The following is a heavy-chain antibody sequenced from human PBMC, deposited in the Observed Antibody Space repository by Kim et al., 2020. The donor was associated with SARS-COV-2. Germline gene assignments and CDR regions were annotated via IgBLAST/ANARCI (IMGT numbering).Heavy chain of an antibody. CDR3: AKDEIVGANIKSRYGMDV. D-gene: IGHD1-26*01. CDR1: GFTFDDYA. V-gene: IGHV3-43*02. J-gene: IGHJ6*02. Sequence: GGSLRLSCAASGFTFDDYAMHWVRQAPGKGLEWVSLISGDGGSTYYADSVKGRFTISRDNSKNSLYLQMNSLRTEDTALYYCAKDEIVGANIKSRYGMDVWGQGTTVTVSS. CDR2: ISGDGGST.